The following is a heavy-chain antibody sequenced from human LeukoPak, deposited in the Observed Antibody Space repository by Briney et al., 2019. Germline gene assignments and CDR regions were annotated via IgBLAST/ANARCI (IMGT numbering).Heavy chain of an antibody. V-gene: IGHV3-53*01. CDR1: GFTVSSNY. CDR3: STVDGSTGPPFDY. J-gene: IGHJ4*02. CDR2: IYSGGST. Sequence: SLRLSCAASGFTVSSNYMSWVRQAPGKGLEWVSVIYSGGSTYYADSVKGRFTISRDNSKNTLYLQMNSLRAEDTAVYYCSTVDGSTGPPFDYWGQGTLVTVSS. D-gene: IGHD3-22*01.